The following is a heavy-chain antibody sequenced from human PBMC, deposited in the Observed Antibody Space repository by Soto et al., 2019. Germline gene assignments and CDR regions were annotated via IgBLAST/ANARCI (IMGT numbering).Heavy chain of an antibody. CDR3: AITAMINRDSSTSFDY. CDR2: IKSKSDGETA. D-gene: IGHD5-18*01. J-gene: IGHJ4*02. Sequence: WGSLRLSCAASGLTFINVWMTWFRQSPVKGLEWVGRIKSKSDGETADVAAPVKARFTISRDDSKNTVFLEMNSLKSEDTALYYCAITAMINRDSSTSFDYWGRGTQVTVSS. CDR1: GLTFINVW. V-gene: IGHV3-15*01.